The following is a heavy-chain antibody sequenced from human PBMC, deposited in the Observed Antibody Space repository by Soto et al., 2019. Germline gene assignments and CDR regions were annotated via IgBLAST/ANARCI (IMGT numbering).Heavy chain of an antibody. CDR3: AGAVGSWSPVFDF. V-gene: IGHV4-31*11. CDR2: ISYSGGT. D-gene: IGHD3-3*01. J-gene: IGHJ4*02. CDR1: GATVKGEGYS. Sequence: YITRAVSGATVKGEGYSWRWISQHPGQGLEWIGHISYSGGTYYNLSFGSRLSISVDTSKNQFALKLTSVTAADTAVYYCAGAVGSWSPVFDFLVQGSLDTGTS.